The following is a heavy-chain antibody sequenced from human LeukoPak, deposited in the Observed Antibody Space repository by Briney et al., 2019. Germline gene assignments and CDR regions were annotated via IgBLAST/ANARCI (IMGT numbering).Heavy chain of an antibody. V-gene: IGHV3-69-1*01. CDR3: AKDRANWAIDD. CDR1: GFTFTDYF. CDR2: IGGDGIA. J-gene: IGHJ4*02. D-gene: IGHD3-16*01. Sequence: GGSLRLSCVASGFTFTDYFMNWVRQAPGKGLEWISYIGGDGIAFYADSVKGRFTASKDDARKSMYLQMNSLRVEDTAVYYCAKDRANWAIDDWGQGTQVTVSS.